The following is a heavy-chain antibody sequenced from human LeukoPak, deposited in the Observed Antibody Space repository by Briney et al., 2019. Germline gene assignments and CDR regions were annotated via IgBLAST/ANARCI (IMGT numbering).Heavy chain of an antibody. D-gene: IGHD3-22*01. V-gene: IGHV3-66*01. CDR1: GFTFSSCA. CDR3: ARTGRDYYDSSGYYYSAFDY. J-gene: IGHJ4*02. CDR2: IYSGGST. Sequence: GGSLRLSCAASGFTFSSCAMSWVRQAPGKGLEWVSVIYSGGSTYYADSVKGRFTISRDNSKNTLYLQMNSLRAEDTAVYYCARTGRDYYDSSGYYYSAFDYWGQGTLVTVSS.